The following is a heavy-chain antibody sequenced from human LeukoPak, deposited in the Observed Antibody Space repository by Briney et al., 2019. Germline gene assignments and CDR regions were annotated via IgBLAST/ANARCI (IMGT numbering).Heavy chain of an antibody. V-gene: IGHV1-3*01. CDR3: ASGSYSGYYFDY. CDR2: INAGNGNP. D-gene: IGHD1-26*01. Sequence: GASVKVSCKASGYTFTSYAMHWVRQAPGQRLEWMGWINAGNGNPKYSQKFQGRVTITRATSASTAYMELSSLRSEDTAVYYCASGSYSGYYFDYWGQGTLVTVSS. J-gene: IGHJ4*02. CDR1: GYTFTSYA.